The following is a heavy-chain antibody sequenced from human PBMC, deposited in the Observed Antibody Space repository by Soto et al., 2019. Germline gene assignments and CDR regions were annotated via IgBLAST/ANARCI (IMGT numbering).Heavy chain of an antibody. CDR3: ARGSVDFWSGSQTGNWFDP. Sequence: GGSISSYYWSWIRQPPGKGLEWIGYIYHSGSTYYNPSLKSRVTISVDRSKNQFSLKLSSVTAADTAVYYCARGSVDFWSGSQTGNWFDPWGQGTLVTVSS. CDR1: GGSISSYY. CDR2: IYHSGST. V-gene: IGHV4-30-2*01. J-gene: IGHJ5*02. D-gene: IGHD3-3*01.